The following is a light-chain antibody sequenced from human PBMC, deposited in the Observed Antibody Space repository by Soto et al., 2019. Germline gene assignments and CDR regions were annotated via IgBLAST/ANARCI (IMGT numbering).Light chain of an antibody. CDR1: NSDVGGYHY. CDR2: EVK. J-gene: IGLJ2*01. V-gene: IGLV2-14*01. Sequence: QSPLSEPASVSGSPGQSVTISCTGTNSDVGGYHYVSWYQQHPGKAPKLIIYEVKKRPSGVSDRFSGSKSLNTASLTISGLQADDEADYYCSSYTTTTSVIFGGGTK. CDR3: SSYTTTTSVI.